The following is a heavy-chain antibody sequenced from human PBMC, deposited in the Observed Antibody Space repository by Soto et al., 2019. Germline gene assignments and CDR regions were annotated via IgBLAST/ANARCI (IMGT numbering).Heavy chain of an antibody. J-gene: IGHJ5*02. CDR3: ARDISGYGDTRFDP. D-gene: IGHD3-22*01. CDR2: IYYSGST. V-gene: IGHV4-31*03. CDR1: GGSISSGGYY. Sequence: QVQLQESGPGLVKPSQTLSLTCTVSGGSISSGGYYWSWIRQHPGKGLEWIGYIYYSGSTYYNPSLKSRVTXXVXTXXNQFSLKLSSVTAADTAVYYCARDISGYGDTRFDPWGQGTLVTVSS.